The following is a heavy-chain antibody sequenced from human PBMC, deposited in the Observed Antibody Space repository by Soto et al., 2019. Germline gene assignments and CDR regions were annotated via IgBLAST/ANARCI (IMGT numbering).Heavy chain of an antibody. CDR2: IYYSGST. CDR3: ARADSGYDFDY. Sequence: SETLSLTCTVSGGSISSGDYYWSWIRQPPGKGLEWIGYIYYSGSTYYNPSLKSRVTISVDTSKNQFSLKLSSVTAADTAVYYCARADSGYDFDYWGQGTLVTVSS. J-gene: IGHJ4*02. D-gene: IGHD5-12*01. V-gene: IGHV4-30-4*01. CDR1: GGSISSGDYY.